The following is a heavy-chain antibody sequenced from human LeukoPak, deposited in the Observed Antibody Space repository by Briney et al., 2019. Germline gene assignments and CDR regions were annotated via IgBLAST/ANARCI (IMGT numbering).Heavy chain of an antibody. CDR2: ISDSGGST. J-gene: IGHJ6*02. D-gene: IGHD2-15*01. V-gene: IGHV3-64D*09. CDR3: VRGYSFGPYGMDG. Sequence: GGSLRLSCAASGFTISSNYMSWVRQAPGKGLEYVSAISDSGGSTYYADSVKGRFTISRDNSKNTLYLQMSSLRAEDTAVYFCVRGYSFGPYGMDGWGQGSTVTVSS. CDR1: GFTISSNY.